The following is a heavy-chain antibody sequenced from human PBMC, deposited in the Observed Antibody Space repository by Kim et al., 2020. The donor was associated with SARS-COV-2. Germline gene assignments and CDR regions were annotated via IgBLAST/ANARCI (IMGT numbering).Heavy chain of an antibody. CDR1: GGSITSNAYY. CDR3: ARRPYVKSHFGFDQ. Sequence: SETLSLTCTVSGGSITSNAYYYGWIRQPPGKGLEWVGSIYFSGRAYYNPSLKSRLTIAIDKSKHQCSLNVNSVTAADTAVYYCARRPYVKSHFGFDQWGQGTMVTASS. CDR2: IYFSGRA. V-gene: IGHV4-39*01. D-gene: IGHD3-3*01. J-gene: IGHJ4*02.